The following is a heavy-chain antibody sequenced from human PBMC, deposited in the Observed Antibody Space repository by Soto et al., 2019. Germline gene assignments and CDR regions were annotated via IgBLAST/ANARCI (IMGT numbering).Heavy chain of an antibody. CDR2: IFHSGST. V-gene: IGHV4-4*02. D-gene: IGHD2-15*01. Sequence: QVHLQESGPGLVKPSGTLSLTCGVSGGSISNGNWWSWVRQPPGKGLEWIGEIFHSGSTNYNPSLKSRVIISVDNSKNQFSLNLNSVTVADTAVYYCASEDSFKLAYWGQGPLVTVSS. J-gene: IGHJ4*02. CDR3: ASEDSFKLAY. CDR1: GGSISNGNW.